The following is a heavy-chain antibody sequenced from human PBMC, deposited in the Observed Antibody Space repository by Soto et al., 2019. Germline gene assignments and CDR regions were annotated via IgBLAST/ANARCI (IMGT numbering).Heavy chain of an antibody. V-gene: IGHV1-69*09. D-gene: IGHD6-25*01. Sequence: QEQVVQSGPAMKEPGSSVKVSCRASGIMSSGYGFSWVRQAPGQGLEWVGMINPILDSTHYAQNLQGRVSLSVDKSRDPAYLEVTSLRLEDTAIYFCATMKRARLDSWGRGTVVTVSS. CDR1: GIMSSGYG. CDR3: ATMKRARLDS. J-gene: IGHJ4*02. CDR2: INPILDST.